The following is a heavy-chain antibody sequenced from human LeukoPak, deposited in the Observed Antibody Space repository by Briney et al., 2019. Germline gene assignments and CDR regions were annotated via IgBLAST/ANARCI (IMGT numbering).Heavy chain of an antibody. CDR2: IYPDESNI. V-gene: IGHV5-51*01. D-gene: IGHD2-2*03. CDR3: ARPPSRGYSSSFEY. CDR1: GYSFPTYW. J-gene: IGHJ4*02. Sequence: RPGESLKISCKGSGYSFPTYWIAWVRQLPGKGLEWMGIIYPDESNIRYSPSFQGQVTISADKSISTAYLQWSSPKASDTAMYYCARPPSRGYSSSFEYWGQGTLVTVSS.